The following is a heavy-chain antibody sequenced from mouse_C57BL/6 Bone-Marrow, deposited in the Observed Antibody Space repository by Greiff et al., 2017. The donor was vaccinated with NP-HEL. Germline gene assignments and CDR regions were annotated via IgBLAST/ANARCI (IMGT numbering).Heavy chain of an antibody. CDR3: ARDLDYGSSHYCAKDY. V-gene: IGHV1-9*01. D-gene: IGHD1-1*01. Sequence: QVQLQQSGAELMKPGASVKLSCKATGYTFTGYWIEWVKQRPGHGLEWIGELLPGSGSTNYNEKFKGKATFTADTSSNTAYMQLSSLTTEDSAIYYCARDLDYGSSHYCAKDYWGQGTSVTVAS. J-gene: IGHJ4*01. CDR2: LLPGSGST. CDR1: GYTFTGYW.